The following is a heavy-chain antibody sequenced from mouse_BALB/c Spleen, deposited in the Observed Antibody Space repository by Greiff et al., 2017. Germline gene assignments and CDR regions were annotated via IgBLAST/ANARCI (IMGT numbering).Heavy chain of an antibody. CDR3: TRYAVVRAMDY. CDR2: IRLKSNNYAT. Sequence: EVQRVESGGGLVQPGGSMKLSCVASGFTFSNYWMNWVRQSPEKGLEWVAEIRLKSNNYATHYAESVKGRFTISRDDSKSSVYLQMNNLRAEDTGIYYCTRYAVVRAMDYWGQGTSVTVSS. V-gene: IGHV6-6*02. J-gene: IGHJ4*01. D-gene: IGHD1-1*01. CDR1: GFTFSNYW.